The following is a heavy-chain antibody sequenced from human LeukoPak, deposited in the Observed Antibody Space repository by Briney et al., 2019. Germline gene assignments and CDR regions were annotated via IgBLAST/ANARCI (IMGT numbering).Heavy chain of an antibody. D-gene: IGHD3-16*01. CDR1: GFTFSSYG. CDR2: IYSGTNT. CDR3: ARLGPYYFDS. V-gene: IGHV3-53*01. J-gene: IGHJ4*02. Sequence: GGSLRLSCAASGFTFSSYGMHWVRQAPGKGLEWVSVIYSGTNTYYADSVQGRFSISRDTSRNTLYLQMNSLRAEDTAVYYCARLGPYYFDSWGQGTLVTVSS.